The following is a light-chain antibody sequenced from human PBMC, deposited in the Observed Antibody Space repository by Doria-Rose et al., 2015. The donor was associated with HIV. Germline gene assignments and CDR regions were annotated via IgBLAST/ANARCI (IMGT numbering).Light chain of an antibody. V-gene: IGLV1-40*01. CDR3: QSYDSSLCGWV. CDR2: INK. J-gene: IGLJ3*02. Sequence: TAPKLLIYINKNRPSGVPDRFSASKSGTSASLAITGVQAEDEADYYCQSYDSSLCGWVFGGGTKLTVL.